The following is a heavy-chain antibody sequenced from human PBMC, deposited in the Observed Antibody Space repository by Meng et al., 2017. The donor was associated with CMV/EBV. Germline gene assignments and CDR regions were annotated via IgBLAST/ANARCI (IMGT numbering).Heavy chain of an antibody. CDR1: PGGVG. J-gene: IGHJ5*02. D-gene: IGHD3-3*01. CDR2: IYWNDDK. Sequence: PGGVGVGWIRQPPVKALEWLALIYWNDDKRYSPSLKSRLTITKDTSKNQVVLTMTNMDPVDTATYYCASQRGYYDFWSGYYSNWFDPWGQGTLVTVSS. CDR3: ASQRGYYDFWSGYYSNWFDP. V-gene: IGHV2-5*01.